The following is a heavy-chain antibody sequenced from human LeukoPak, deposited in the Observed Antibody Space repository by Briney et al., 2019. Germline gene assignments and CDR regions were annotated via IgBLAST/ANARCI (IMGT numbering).Heavy chain of an antibody. CDR3: ARDHVWSSGWPNWFDP. Sequence: ASVKVSCKASGYTFTSYYMHWVRQAPGQGLEWMGIINPSGGSTSYAQKFQGRVTMTRDTSTSTVYMELSSLRSEDTAVYYCARDHVWSSGWPNWFDPWGQGTLVTVSS. CDR2: INPSGGST. CDR1: GYTFTSYY. D-gene: IGHD6-19*01. J-gene: IGHJ5*02. V-gene: IGHV1-46*01.